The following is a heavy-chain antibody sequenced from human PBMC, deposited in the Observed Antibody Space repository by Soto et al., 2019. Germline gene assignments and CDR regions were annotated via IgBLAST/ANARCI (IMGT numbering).Heavy chain of an antibody. J-gene: IGHJ6*02. CDR3: ARLNRDYYYYGMDV. CDR2: IDQNGIT. CDR1: GDPISSSKW. Sequence: SETLSLTCAVSGDPISSSKWLTWFLQTPWKGLEWIGKIDQNGITNYNPSLESRVTILKDNSKNQLSLKLTSVTAVDSAVYYCARLNRDYYYYGMDVWGQGATVTVSS. V-gene: IGHV4-4*02.